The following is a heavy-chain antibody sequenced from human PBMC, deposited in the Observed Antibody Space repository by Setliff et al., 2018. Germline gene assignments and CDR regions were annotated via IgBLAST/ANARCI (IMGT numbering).Heavy chain of an antibody. D-gene: IGHD3-3*01. V-gene: IGHV1-3*01. CDR1: GYTFTSYA. Sequence: ASVKVSCKASGYTFTSYAMHWVRQAPGQRLEWMGWINAGNGNTKYSQKFQGRVTITRDTSAGTAYMELSSLRSEDTAVYYCARDPRQNDNFWSGYYYYYYYGMDVWGQGTMVTVSS. CDR2: INAGNGNT. J-gene: IGHJ6*02. CDR3: ARDPRQNDNFWSGYYYYYYYGMDV.